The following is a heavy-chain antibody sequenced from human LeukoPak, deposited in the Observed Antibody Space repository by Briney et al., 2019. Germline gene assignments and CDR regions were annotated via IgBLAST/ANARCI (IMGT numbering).Heavy chain of an antibody. J-gene: IGHJ3*02. CDR3: ARSGPGGYSYYYTFDM. CDR1: GGSIRTSSYY. Sequence: SETLSLTCTVSGGSIRTSSYYWGWIRQSPGKGLEWIGGIYYSGSTYYNPSLKSRVTISLDTSKNQFSLKLSSVTAADTAVYYCARSGPGGYSYYYTFDMWGQGTMVTVSS. CDR2: IYYSGST. V-gene: IGHV4-39*07. D-gene: IGHD5-18*01.